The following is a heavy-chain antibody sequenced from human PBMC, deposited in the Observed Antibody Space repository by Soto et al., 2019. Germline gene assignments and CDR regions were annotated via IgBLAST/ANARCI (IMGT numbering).Heavy chain of an antibody. CDR1: GGSISGYY. V-gene: IGHV4-59*08. D-gene: IGHD4-17*01. CDR3: ARRYGRYFDY. Sequence: SETLSLTCTVSGGSISGYYWSWIRQPPGKGLEWIGYMYNTGSTNYNPSLKSRVTISVDTSKNQFSLKLSSVTAADTAVYYCARRYGRYFDYWGQGTLVTVSS. CDR2: MYNTGST. J-gene: IGHJ4*02.